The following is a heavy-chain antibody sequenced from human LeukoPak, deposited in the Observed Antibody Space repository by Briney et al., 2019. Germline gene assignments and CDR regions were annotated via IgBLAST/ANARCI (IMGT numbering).Heavy chain of an antibody. J-gene: IGHJ4*02. D-gene: IGHD6-13*01. CDR1: RYTFTGYY. CDR3: ARDRDLTSSSWYGY. V-gene: IGHV1-2*02. CDR2: INPNSGGT. Sequence: ASVKVSCKASRYTFTGYYMHWVRQAPGQGLEWMGWINPNSGGTNYAQKFQGRVTMTRDTSISTAYMELSRLRSDDTAVYYCARDRDLTSSSWYGYWGQGTLVTVSS.